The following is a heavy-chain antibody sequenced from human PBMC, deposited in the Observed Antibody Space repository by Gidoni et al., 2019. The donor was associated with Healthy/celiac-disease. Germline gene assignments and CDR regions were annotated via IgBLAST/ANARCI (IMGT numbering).Heavy chain of an antibody. CDR3: AKDVQWLFTFDP. D-gene: IGHD6-19*01. CDR2: ISGRGGST. J-gene: IGHJ5*02. V-gene: IGHV3-23*01. CDR1: GFTYSSYA. Sequence: EVQLLESGGGLVQPGGSLRLSCAASGFTYSSYAMSWFRQAPGKGLEWVSAISGRGGSTYCADSVKGRFTISRDNSKNTLYLQMNSLRAEDTAVYYCAKDVQWLFTFDPWGQGTLVTVSS.